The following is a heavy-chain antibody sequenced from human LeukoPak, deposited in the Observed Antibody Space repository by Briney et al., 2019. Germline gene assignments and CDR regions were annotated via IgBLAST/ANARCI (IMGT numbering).Heavy chain of an antibody. J-gene: IGHJ4*02. CDR1: GFTFGDNP. CDR3: VTGSFADYVFSF. D-gene: IGHD4-17*01. Sequence: PGRSLRLSCTASGFTFGDNPMTWVRQAPGRGLEWIGFIKSKAYGGTTEYVASVKGRFTISRDDSKSIAYLRMNSLKTEDTAVYFCVTGSFADYVFSFWGRGTLVTVSS. V-gene: IGHV3-49*04. CDR2: IKSKAYGGTT.